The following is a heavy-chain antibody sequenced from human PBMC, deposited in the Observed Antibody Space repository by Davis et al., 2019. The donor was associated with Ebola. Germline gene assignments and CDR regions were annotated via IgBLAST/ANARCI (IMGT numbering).Heavy chain of an antibody. CDR2: INAGNGNT. J-gene: IGHJ4*02. Sequence: ASVKVSCKASGYTFTSYAMHWVRQAPGQRLEWMGWINAGNGNTKYSQKFQGRVTITRDTSASTAYMELSSLRSEDTAVYYCARGPTYGDYAIDYWGQGTLVTVSS. CDR3: ARGPTYGDYAIDY. CDR1: GYTFTSYA. V-gene: IGHV1-3*01. D-gene: IGHD4-17*01.